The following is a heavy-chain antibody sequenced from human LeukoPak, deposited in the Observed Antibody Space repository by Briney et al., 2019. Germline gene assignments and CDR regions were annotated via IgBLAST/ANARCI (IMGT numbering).Heavy chain of an antibody. D-gene: IGHD3-10*02. J-gene: IGHJ4*02. CDR1: GSTFTRCA. CDR3: ARCSYVGWFDY. V-gene: IGHV1-3*01. Sequence: ASVKLSCSAAGSTFTRCAMHWVRQAPGQGLGWMGWFNAGNGNRTYSQKFQGRVTITRDTSASTAYMELSSLRSEDTGVYCCARCSYVGWFDYWGQGTLVTVSS. CDR2: FNAGNGNR.